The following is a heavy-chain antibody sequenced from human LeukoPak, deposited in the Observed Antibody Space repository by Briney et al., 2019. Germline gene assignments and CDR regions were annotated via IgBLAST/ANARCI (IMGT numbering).Heavy chain of an antibody. D-gene: IGHD3-22*01. J-gene: IGHJ5*02. V-gene: IGHV1-2*02. Sequence: GASAKVSRKASGYTFTGYYMHWVRQAPGQGLEGMGWINPNSGGTNYAHKFQGRVTMTRDTSISTAHMELSRLRSDDTAVYYCARENDSSGSWFDPWGQGTLVTVSS. CDR2: INPNSGGT. CDR3: ARENDSSGSWFDP. CDR1: GYTFTGYY.